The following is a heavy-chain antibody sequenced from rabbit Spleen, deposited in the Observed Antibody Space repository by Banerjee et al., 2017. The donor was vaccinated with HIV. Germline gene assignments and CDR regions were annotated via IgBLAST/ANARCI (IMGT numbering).Heavy chain of an antibody. V-gene: IGHV1S45*01. CDR3: ARESFSNWDL. J-gene: IGHJ3*01. CDR2: IDTSDGDT. CDR1: GFSFSSNW. Sequence: QQQLVESGGGLVKPGGTLTLTCTVSGFSFSSNWICWVRQAPGKGLEWIACIDTSDGDTDYANWPKGRFTISKTSSTTVTLQMASLTAADTATYFCARESFSNWDLWGQGTLVTVS. D-gene: IGHD4-2*01.